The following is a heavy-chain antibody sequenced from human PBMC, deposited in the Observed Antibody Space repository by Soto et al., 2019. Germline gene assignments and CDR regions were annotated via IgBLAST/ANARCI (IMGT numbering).Heavy chain of an antibody. CDR1: GLTFSNYA. CDR3: ARESSSTVTTGGGGSAKDY. Sequence: QVHLVESGGGVVQPGRSLRLSCAASGLTFSNYAMHWVRQAPGKGLEWVAFISYDGTNRCYPDSVKGRFTISRDNSKNTLYQQMNSLKPEDTAVYYCARESSSTVTTGGGGSAKDYWGQGTLVTVSS. D-gene: IGHD4-17*01. CDR2: ISYDGTNR. V-gene: IGHV3-30-3*01. J-gene: IGHJ4*02.